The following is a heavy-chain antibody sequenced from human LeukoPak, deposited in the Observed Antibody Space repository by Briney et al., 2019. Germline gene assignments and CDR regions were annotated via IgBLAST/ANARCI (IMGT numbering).Heavy chain of an antibody. V-gene: IGHV3-30-3*01. J-gene: IGHJ6*02. CDR1: GFTFSSYA. Sequence: GGSLRLSCAASGFTFSSYAMHWVRQAPGKGLEWVAAISYDGSNKYYADSVKGRFTISRDNPKNTLYLQMNSLRAEDTAVYYCARDRVIQLWLLDDYYGMDVWGQGTTVTVSS. D-gene: IGHD5-18*01. CDR3: ARDRVIQLWLLDDYYGMDV. CDR2: ISYDGSNK.